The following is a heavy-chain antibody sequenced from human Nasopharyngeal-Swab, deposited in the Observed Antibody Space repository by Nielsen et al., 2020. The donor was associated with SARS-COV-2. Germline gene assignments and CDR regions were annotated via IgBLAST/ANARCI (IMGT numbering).Heavy chain of an antibody. CDR2: ISSTGSYI. CDR3: ARGSDTALYYFDS. CDR1: GFTFSSYS. D-gene: IGHD5-18*01. Sequence: GESLKISCAASGFTFSSYSINWVRQAPGKGLEWVSSISSTGSYIYYADSVKGRFTLSRDNAKNSLYLQMNGLRAEDTAVYYCARGSDTALYYFDSWGQGTLVTVSS. V-gene: IGHV3-21*01. J-gene: IGHJ4*02.